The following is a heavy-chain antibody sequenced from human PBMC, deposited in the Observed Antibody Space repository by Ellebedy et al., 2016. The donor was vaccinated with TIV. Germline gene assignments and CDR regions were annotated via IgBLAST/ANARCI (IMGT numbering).Heavy chain of an antibody. D-gene: IGHD4-23*01. V-gene: IGHV4-30-4*01. J-gene: IGHJ5*01. CDR2: IYHSGST. Sequence: MPSETLSLTCSVSGGPISSGDDALTWIRQPPGKGLAWIGFIYHSGSTDYNPSLKSRVAMSVDTSKNQFSLKLTSVTAADTAVYYCARATAVGFDPWGQGTLVTVSS. CDR1: GGPISSGDDA. CDR3: ARATAVGFDP.